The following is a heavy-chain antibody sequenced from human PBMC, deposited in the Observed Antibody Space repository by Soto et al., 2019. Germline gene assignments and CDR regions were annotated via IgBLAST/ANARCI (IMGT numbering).Heavy chain of an antibody. D-gene: IGHD3-10*01. CDR2: IIPIFGTA. CDR1: GGTFSSYS. CDR3: ARPDFGSGSYLFDF. J-gene: IGHJ4*02. V-gene: IGHV1-69*06. Sequence: QVQLVQSGAEVKKPGSSVRVSCKASGGTFSSYSISWVRQAPGQGLEWMGGIIPIFGTANYAQKFQDRVTISADTSTNTAYMEVRSLRLEDTAVYYCARPDFGSGSYLFDFWGQGTLVTVSS.